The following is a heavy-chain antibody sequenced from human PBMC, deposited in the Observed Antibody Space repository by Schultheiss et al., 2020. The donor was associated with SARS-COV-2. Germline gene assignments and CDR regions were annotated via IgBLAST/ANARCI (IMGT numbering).Heavy chain of an antibody. Sequence: SETLSLTCTVSGGSISSGGYYWGWIRQPPGKGLEWIGSIYYSGSTYYNPSLKSRVTISVDTSKNQFSLKLSSVTAADTAVYYCARLGGAGYSSSWYIDYYYYYGMDVWGQGTTVTVSS. CDR2: IYYSGST. V-gene: IGHV4-39*01. CDR1: GGSISSGGYY. CDR3: ARLGGAGYSSSWYIDYYYYYGMDV. J-gene: IGHJ6*02. D-gene: IGHD6-13*01.